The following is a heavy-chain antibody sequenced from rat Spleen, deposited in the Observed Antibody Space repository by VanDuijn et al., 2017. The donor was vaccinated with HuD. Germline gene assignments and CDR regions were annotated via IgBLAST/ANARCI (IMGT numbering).Heavy chain of an antibody. Sequence: EVQLVESGGGLVQPGRSLKLSCVASGFTFNNYWMTWIRQAPGKGLEWVASISNASGRTYYPDSVKGRFTISRDNAKSTLYLQMDSLRSEDTATYYCARHMAFDYWGQGVMVTVSS. CDR2: ISNASGRT. V-gene: IGHV5-31*01. J-gene: IGHJ2*01. CDR3: ARHMAFDY. CDR1: GFTFNNYW. D-gene: IGHD1-3*01.